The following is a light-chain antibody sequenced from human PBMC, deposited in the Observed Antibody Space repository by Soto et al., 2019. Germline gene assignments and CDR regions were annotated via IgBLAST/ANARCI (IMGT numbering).Light chain of an antibody. J-gene: IGKJ1*01. CDR3: QQSYRTPWT. Sequence: DIQMTQSPSSLSASVGDRVTMTCRASQSISSYLSWYQQKPGKAPKLLIYAASSLQGGVPSRFSGSGSGTNFTLTISRLQPEDFATYYCQQSYRTPWTFGQGTKVEI. V-gene: IGKV1-39*01. CDR1: QSISSY. CDR2: AAS.